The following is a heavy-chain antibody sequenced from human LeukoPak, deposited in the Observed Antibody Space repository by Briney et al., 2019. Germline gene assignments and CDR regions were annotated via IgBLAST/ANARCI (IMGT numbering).Heavy chain of an antibody. CDR3: ARRGSSSGYYVS. J-gene: IGHJ4*02. D-gene: IGHD3-22*01. CDR2: ISHSSSTI. CDR1: GFTFSDYY. V-gene: IGHV3-11*04. Sequence: PGGSLRLSCVASGFTFSDYYMSWIRQAPGKGLEWVSYISHSSSTIYYADSVKGRFTISRDNAKNSLYLQMDSLRAEDTSVYYWARRGSSSGYYVSWGQGTLVTVSS.